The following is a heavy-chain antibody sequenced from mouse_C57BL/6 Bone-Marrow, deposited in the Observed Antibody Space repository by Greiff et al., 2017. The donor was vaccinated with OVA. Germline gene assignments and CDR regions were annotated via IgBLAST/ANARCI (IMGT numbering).Heavy chain of an antibody. V-gene: IGHV5-12*01. Sequence: DVKLVESGGGLVQPGGSLKLSCAASGFTFSDYYMYWVRQTPEKRLEWVAYISNGGGSTYYPDTVKGRFTISRDNAKNTLYLQMSRLKSEDTAMYYCARLLTGTDYWGQGTTLTVSS. J-gene: IGHJ2*01. CDR3: ARLLTGTDY. D-gene: IGHD4-1*01. CDR1: GFTFSDYY. CDR2: ISNGGGST.